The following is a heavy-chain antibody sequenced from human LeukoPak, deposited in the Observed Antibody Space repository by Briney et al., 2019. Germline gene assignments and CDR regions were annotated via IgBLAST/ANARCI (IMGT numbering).Heavy chain of an antibody. CDR1: GGSISSSSYY. CDR2: IYYSGST. D-gene: IGHD3-22*01. V-gene: IGHV4-39*01. J-gene: IGHJ4*02. CDR3: ARHGARQLDLRYDSSGYHFDY. Sequence: PSETLSLTCTLSGGSISSSSYYWGWIRQPPGKGLEWIGSIYYSGSTYYNPSLKSRVTISVDTSKNQFSLKLSSVTAADTAVYYCARHGARQLDLRYDSSGYHFDYWGQGTLVTVSS.